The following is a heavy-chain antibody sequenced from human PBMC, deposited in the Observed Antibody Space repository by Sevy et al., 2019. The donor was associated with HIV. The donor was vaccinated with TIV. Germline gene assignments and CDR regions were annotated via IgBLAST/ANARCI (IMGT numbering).Heavy chain of an antibody. CDR3: AMRYFDV. J-gene: IGHJ2*01. CDR2: IKQDGSQI. CDR1: GFTFSDYW. Sequence: GGSLRLSCAASGFTFSDYWMQWVRQAPGKGLEWVANIKQDGSQIYYVDSVKGRFTISRDIAKNSLYLQMNSLRPEDTAIYFCAMRYFDVWGRGILVTVSS. V-gene: IGHV3-7*01.